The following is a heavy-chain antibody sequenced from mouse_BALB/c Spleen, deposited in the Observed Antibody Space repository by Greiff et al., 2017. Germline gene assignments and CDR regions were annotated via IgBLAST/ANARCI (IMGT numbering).Heavy chain of an antibody. Sequence: QVQLKQSGPGLVAPSQSLSITCTVSGFSLTSYDISWIRQPPGKGLEWLGVIWTGGGTNYNSAFMSRLSISKDNSKSQVFLKMNSLQTDDTAIYYCVIDGYSLAYWGQGTLVTVSA. J-gene: IGHJ3*01. CDR2: IWTGGGT. V-gene: IGHV2-9-2*01. CDR3: VIDGYSLAY. D-gene: IGHD2-3*01. CDR1: GFSLTSYD.